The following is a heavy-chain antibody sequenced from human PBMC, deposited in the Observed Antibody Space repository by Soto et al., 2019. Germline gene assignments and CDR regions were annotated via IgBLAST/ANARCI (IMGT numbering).Heavy chain of an antibody. CDR2: INHSGST. J-gene: IGHJ3*02. V-gene: IGHV4-34*01. CDR1: GGSSSGYY. CDR3: AMDTYYYDSSGYTRPDAFDI. D-gene: IGHD3-22*01. Sequence: SETLSLTCAVYGGSSSGYYWSWIRQPPGKGLEWIGEINHSGSTNYNPSLKSRVTISVDTSKNQFSLKLSSVTAADTAVYYCAMDTYYYDSSGYTRPDAFDIWGQGTMVTVSS.